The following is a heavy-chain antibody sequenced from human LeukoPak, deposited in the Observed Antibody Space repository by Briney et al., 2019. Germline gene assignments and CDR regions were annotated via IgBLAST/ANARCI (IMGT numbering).Heavy chain of an antibody. CDR3: ARGGSLIRGGIIGDY. CDR1: GYTFTGHY. J-gene: IGHJ4*02. Sequence: ASVKVSCKASGYTFTGHYIHWVRQAPGQGLEWMGWINPNSGGTNYAQNFQGRVNMTRDTSISTAYVELSSLRSDDAAVYYCARGGSLIRGGIIGDYWGQGTLVTVSS. V-gene: IGHV1-2*02. D-gene: IGHD3-10*01. CDR2: INPNSGGT.